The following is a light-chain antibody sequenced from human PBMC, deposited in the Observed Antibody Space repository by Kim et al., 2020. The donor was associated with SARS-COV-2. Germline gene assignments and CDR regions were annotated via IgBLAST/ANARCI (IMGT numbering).Light chain of an antibody. V-gene: IGKV3-20*01. CDR2: GAS. Sequence: SPGERATLSCRASQSVSNNYLAWYQQKPGQAPRLLIYGASSRATGIPDRFSGSGSGTDFTLTISRLEPEDFALYYCQQYVSSPLTFGGGP. CDR1: QSVSNNY. J-gene: IGKJ4*01. CDR3: QQYVSSPLT.